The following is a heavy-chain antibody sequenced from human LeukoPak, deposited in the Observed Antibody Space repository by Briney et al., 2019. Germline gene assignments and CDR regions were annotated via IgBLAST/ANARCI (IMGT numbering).Heavy chain of an antibody. D-gene: IGHD2-15*01. V-gene: IGHV4-34*01. J-gene: IGHJ4*02. CDR3: ARRIYCSGGSCQCDY. Sequence: SETLSLTCAVYGGSFSDYYWSWIRQPPGKGLEWIGEINHSGSTNYNPSLKSRVTISVDTSKNQFSLKVRSVTAADAAVYYCARRIYCSGGSCQCDYWGQGTLVTVSS. CDR2: INHSGST. CDR1: GGSFSDYY.